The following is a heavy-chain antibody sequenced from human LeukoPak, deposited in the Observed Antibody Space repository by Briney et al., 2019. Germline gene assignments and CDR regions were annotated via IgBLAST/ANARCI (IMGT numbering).Heavy chain of an antibody. J-gene: IGHJ4*02. V-gene: IGHV5-51*01. CDR3: ARSTIAADVDY. CDR1: GYSFTSYW. Sequence: GESLKISCKGSGYSFTSYWIGWVRQMPGKGLEWMGIIYPGDSDTRYSPSFQGQVTISADKSINTAYLQWNSLKASDTAMYYCARSTIAADVDYWGQGTLVTVSS. D-gene: IGHD6-13*01. CDR2: IYPGDSDT.